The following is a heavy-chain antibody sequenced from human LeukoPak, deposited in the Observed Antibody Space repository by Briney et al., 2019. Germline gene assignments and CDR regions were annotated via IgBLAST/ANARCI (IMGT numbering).Heavy chain of an antibody. D-gene: IGHD5-18*01. Sequence: SETLSLTCTVSGGSISVYTADYWGSIRQPPGKGLEWIWGIFSSWSTYYNPALKSRATISVDTAKNQFCLKLSSVTGAGTAVYFCARSRGYTYAQDYWGQGTLVTVSS. CDR3: ARSRGYTYAQDY. CDR2: IFSSWST. CDR1: GGSISVYTADY. V-gene: IGHV4-39*01. J-gene: IGHJ4*02.